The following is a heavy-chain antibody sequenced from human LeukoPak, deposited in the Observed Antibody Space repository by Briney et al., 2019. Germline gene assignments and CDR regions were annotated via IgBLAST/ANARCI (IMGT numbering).Heavy chain of an antibody. CDR1: GFTASNYW. J-gene: IGHJ5*02. CDR2: IKQDGSEA. Sequence: GGCLRLSCAASGFTASNYWMSWVRRAPGKGLEWVANIKQDGSEAYYVDSVRGRFTISRDNAQNSLYLQMNSLRAEDTAVYYCAKVRDLDTVLGRFDNWGQGTLVTVSS. D-gene: IGHD5-18*01. CDR3: AKVRDLDTVLGRFDN. V-gene: IGHV3-7*03.